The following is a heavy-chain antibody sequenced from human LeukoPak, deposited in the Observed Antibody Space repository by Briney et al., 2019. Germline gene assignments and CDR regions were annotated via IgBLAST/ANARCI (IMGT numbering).Heavy chain of an antibody. CDR1: GGSISSSSYY. J-gene: IGHJ4*02. V-gene: IGHV4-39*07. CDR3: ARAIGYSYGYSMDY. CDR2: IYYSGST. Sequence: QTSETLSLTCTVSGGSISSSSYYWGWIRQPPGKGLEWIGSIYYSGSTYYNPSLKSRVTISVDTSKNQFSLKLSSVTAADTAVYYCARAIGYSYGYSMDYWGQGTLVTVSS. D-gene: IGHD5-18*01.